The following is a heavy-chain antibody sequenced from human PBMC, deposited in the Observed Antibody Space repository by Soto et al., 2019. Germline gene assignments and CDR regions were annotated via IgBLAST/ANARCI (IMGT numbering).Heavy chain of an antibody. CDR1: GFTFSSYS. Sequence: EVQLVESGGGLVQPGVSLRLSCAASGFTFSSYSMNWVRQAPGKGLEWVSYISSSSSTIYYADSGKGRFTISRDNAKKSLYLQMNSLTAEDTAVYYCAREVPAAIGYWGQGTLVTVS. J-gene: IGHJ4*02. CDR3: AREVPAAIGY. V-gene: IGHV3-48*01. CDR2: ISSSSSTI. D-gene: IGHD2-2*02.